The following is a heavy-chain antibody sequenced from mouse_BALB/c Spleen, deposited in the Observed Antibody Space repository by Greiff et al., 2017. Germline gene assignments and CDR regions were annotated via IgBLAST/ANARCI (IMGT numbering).Heavy chain of an antibody. CDR1: GYSFTGYY. V-gene: IGHV1-31*01. CDR2: INPYNGAT. D-gene: IGHD1-2*01. J-gene: IGHJ4*01. CDR3: ARAFTTATGYYAMDY. Sequence: VQLQQSGPELVKPGASVKISCKASGYSFTGYYMHWVKQSHVKSLEWIGRINPYNGATSYNQNFKDKASLTVDKSSSTAYMELHSLTSEDSAVYYCARAFTTATGYYAMDYWGQGTSVTVSS.